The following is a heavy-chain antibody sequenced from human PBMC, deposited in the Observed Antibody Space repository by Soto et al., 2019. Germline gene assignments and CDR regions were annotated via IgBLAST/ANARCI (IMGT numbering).Heavy chain of an antibody. Sequence: QVQLVESGGGVVQPGRSLRLSCAASGFTFSSYGMHWVRQAPGKGLEWVAVIWYDGSNKYYADSVKGRFTISRDNSKNTLYLQMNSLRAEDTAVYYCAREPRTVAMTGGPILRENYWGQGTLVTVSS. CDR3: AREPRTVAMTGGPILRENY. CDR1: GFTFSSYG. J-gene: IGHJ4*02. V-gene: IGHV3-33*01. CDR2: IWYDGSNK. D-gene: IGHD1-20*01.